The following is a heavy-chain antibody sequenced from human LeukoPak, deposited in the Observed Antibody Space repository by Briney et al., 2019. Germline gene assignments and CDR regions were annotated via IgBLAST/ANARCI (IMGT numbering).Heavy chain of an antibody. J-gene: IGHJ6*02. Sequence: PGGSLRLSCAASGFTFSSYSMNWVRQAPGKGLEWVSYISSSSSTIYYADSVKGRFTISRDNSKNTLYLQMNSLRAEDTAVYYRATEDPYSSPYYYYGMDVWGQGTTVTVSS. CDR1: GFTFSSYS. CDR2: ISSSSSTI. CDR3: ATEDPYSSPYYYYGMDV. V-gene: IGHV3-48*01. D-gene: IGHD6-13*01.